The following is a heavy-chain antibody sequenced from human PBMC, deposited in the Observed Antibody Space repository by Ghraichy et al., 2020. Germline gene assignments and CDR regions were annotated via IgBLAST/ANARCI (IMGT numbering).Heavy chain of an antibody. V-gene: IGHV1-18*04. D-gene: IGHD1-26*01. CDR3: ARSYSGTYSPPGDY. CDR1: GYTFTNYG. Sequence: ASVKVSCKASGYTFTNYGITWVRQAPGQGLEWMGWISAYNGNTHSTKKLQGRVTMTTDTSTSTAYMELRGLTSDDTAMYYCARSYSGTYSPPGDYWGQGTLVTVSS. J-gene: IGHJ4*02. CDR2: ISAYNGNT.